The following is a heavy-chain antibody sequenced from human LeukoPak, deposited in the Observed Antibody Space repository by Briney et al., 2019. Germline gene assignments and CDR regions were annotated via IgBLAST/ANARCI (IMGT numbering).Heavy chain of an antibody. CDR3: AKAENYCSGGSCYDY. D-gene: IGHD2-15*01. Sequence: PSKTLSLTCTVSGGSISSYYWSWIRQPPGKGLEWIGFIYYSGSTNYNPSLKSRVTISVDTSKNQFSLKLSSVTAADTAVYYCAKAENYCSGGSCYDYWGQGTLVTVSS. CDR1: GGSISSYY. CDR2: IYYSGST. J-gene: IGHJ4*02. V-gene: IGHV4-59*01.